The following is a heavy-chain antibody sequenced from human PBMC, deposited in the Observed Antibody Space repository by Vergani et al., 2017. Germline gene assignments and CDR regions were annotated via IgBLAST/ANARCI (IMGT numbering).Heavy chain of an antibody. V-gene: IGHV3-66*02. CDR1: SFSVSSHY. D-gene: IGHD4-17*01. Sequence: LVESGGGLVQPGGSLRLFCAASSFSVSSHYMTWVRQAPGKGLEWVSTINIGGRTSYADSVKGRLTLTRDDSKNTLHLQMNSLRPEDTAVYYCARGMTTETTDLDGFDIWSQGTMVSVSS. CDR3: ARGMTTETTDLDGFDI. CDR2: INIGGRT. J-gene: IGHJ3*02.